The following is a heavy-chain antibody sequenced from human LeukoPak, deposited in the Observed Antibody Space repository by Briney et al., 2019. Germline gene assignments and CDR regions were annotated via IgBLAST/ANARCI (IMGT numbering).Heavy chain of an antibody. J-gene: IGHJ6*03. CDR3: AKAGGEPYYYYMDV. CDR2: ISGSGGST. Sequence: GGSLRLSCAASGFTFSSYAMSWVRQAPGKGLEWVSAISGSGGSTYYADSVKGRFTISRDNSKNTLYLQMNSLGAEDTAVYYCAKAGGEPYYYYMDVWGKGTTVTVSS. CDR1: GFTFSSYA. V-gene: IGHV3-23*01. D-gene: IGHD1-14*01.